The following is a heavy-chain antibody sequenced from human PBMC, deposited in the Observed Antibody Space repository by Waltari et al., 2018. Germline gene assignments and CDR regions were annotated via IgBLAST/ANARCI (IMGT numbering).Heavy chain of an antibody. V-gene: IGHV4-4*02. D-gene: IGHD2-15*01. CDR3: ATVIAGCSASSCYLDS. CDR2: ISHWRST. Sequence: QVQLQESGPGLVKPSGTLSLTCAVSGASITTRYWWNWVRQSPGKGLEWIGEISHWRSTTYTPSLEGRISISLDESKNQFSLQLSSVTAADTAMYYCATVIAGCSASSCYLDSWGQGTLVTVSS. CDR1: GASITTRYW. J-gene: IGHJ4*02.